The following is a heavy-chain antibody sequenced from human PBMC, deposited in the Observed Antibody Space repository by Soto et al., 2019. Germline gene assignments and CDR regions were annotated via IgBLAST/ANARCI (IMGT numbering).Heavy chain of an antibody. V-gene: IGHV4-30-4*02. Sequence: SETLSLTCSVSGGSFNSDNYFWNWIRQNPGKGLEWIGYISYSGSTSYNPSLQSRVSIFKDTSKNQFSLKLTSVTAADTAVYYCAAPPRYWGQGTLVTVSS. CDR2: ISYSGST. CDR1: GGSFNSDNYF. CDR3: AAPPRY. D-gene: IGHD6-6*01. J-gene: IGHJ4*02.